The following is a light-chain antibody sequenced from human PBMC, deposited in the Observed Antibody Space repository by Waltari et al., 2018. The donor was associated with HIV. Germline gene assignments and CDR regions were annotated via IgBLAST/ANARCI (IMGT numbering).Light chain of an antibody. CDR2: DTS. J-gene: IGLJ3*02. CDR1: TGAVTSGHY. Sequence: QAVVTQEPSLTVSPGGTVTLTCGSSTGAVTSGHYPYWFQQKPGQAPRTLIYDTSNKRSGTPARFSGSRLGGKAALTVWGARAEDEAEYYCLLPDSGARVFGGGTRLTVL. V-gene: IGLV7-46*01. CDR3: LLPDSGARV.